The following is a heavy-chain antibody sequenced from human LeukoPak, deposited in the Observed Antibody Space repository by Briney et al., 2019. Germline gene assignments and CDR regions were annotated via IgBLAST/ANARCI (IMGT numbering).Heavy chain of an antibody. J-gene: IGHJ4*02. Sequence: GESLKISCKGSGCSFTSYWIGWVRQMPGKGLEWMGIIYPGDSDTRYSPSFQGQGTISADKSISTAYLQWSSLKASDTAMYYCARLMIDYGDQGYFDYWGQGTLVTVSS. D-gene: IGHD4-17*01. V-gene: IGHV5-51*01. CDR2: IYPGDSDT. CDR3: ARLMIDYGDQGYFDY. CDR1: GCSFTSYW.